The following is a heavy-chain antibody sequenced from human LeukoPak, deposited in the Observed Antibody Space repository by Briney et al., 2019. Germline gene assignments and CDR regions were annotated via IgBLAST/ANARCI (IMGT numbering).Heavy chain of an antibody. CDR2: IKQDGSEK. CDR3: ARDSSPSYYDSSGLLDY. V-gene: IGHV3-7*01. D-gene: IGHD3-22*01. CDR1: GFTFSSYW. Sequence: PGGSLRLSCAASGFTFSSYWMSWVRQAPGKGLEWVANIKQDGSEKYYVDSVKGRFTISRDNAKNSLYLQMNSLRAEDTAVYYCARDSSPSYYDSSGLLDYWGQGTLVTVSS. J-gene: IGHJ4*02.